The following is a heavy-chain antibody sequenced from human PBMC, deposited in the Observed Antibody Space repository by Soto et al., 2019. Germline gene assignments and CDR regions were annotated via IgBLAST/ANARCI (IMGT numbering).Heavy chain of an antibody. V-gene: IGHV3-33*01. D-gene: IGHD3-10*01. Sequence: QVQLVESGGGVVQPGRSLRLSCAASGFTFSSYGMHWVRQAPGKGLEWVAVIWYDGSNKYYADSVKGRFTISRDNSKNPLYLQMNSLRAEDTAVYYCARVLRWFGESPLDYWGQGTLVTVSS. J-gene: IGHJ4*02. CDR1: GFTFSSYG. CDR2: IWYDGSNK. CDR3: ARVLRWFGESPLDY.